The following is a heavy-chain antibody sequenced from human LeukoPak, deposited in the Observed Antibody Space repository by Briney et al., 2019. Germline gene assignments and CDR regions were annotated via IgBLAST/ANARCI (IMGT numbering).Heavy chain of an antibody. CDR3: AREYDILTGYST. CDR1: GFTVSSNY. V-gene: IGHV3-53*01. J-gene: IGHJ5*02. Sequence: GGSLRLSCAASGFTVSSNYMSWVRQAPGKGLEGASVIYSGGSTYYADSVKGRFTISRDNSKNTLYLRMNSLRAEDTAVYYCAREYDILTGYSTWGQGTLVTVSS. CDR2: IYSGGST. D-gene: IGHD3-9*01.